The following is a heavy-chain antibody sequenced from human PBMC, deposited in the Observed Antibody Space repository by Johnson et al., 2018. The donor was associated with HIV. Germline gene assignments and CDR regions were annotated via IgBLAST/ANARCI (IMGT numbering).Heavy chain of an antibody. CDR2: IKGDGSEK. CDR3: ARPIARGASDI. D-gene: IGHD3-10*01. V-gene: IGHV3-7*05. J-gene: IGHJ3*02. Sequence: VQLVESGGGLVQPGGSLRLSCAASGFTVSSNYMSWVRQAPGKGLEWVANIKGDGSEKYHVDSVRGRFTISRDNAKNSLYLQMDSLRAEDTAIYYCARPIARGASDIWGQGTMVTVSS. CDR1: GFTVSSNY.